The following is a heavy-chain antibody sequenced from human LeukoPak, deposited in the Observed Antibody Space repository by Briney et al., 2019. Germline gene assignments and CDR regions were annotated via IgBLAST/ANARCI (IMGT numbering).Heavy chain of an antibody. CDR2: IWYDGSNK. D-gene: IGHD3-22*01. J-gene: IGHJ4*02. Sequence: GRSLRLSCAASGFTFSSYGMHWVRQAPGKGLEWVAVIWYDGSNKYYADSVKGRFTISRDNSKNTLYLQMNSLRAEDTAVYYCARAHYYDSSGYRTGSWDYWGQGTLVTVSS. CDR3: ARAHYYDSSGYRTGSWDY. V-gene: IGHV3-33*01. CDR1: GFTFSSYG.